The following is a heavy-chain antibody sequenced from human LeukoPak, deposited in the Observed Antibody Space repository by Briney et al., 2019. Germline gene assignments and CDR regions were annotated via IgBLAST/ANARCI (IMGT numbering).Heavy chain of an antibody. J-gene: IGHJ5*02. CDR3: ASSSIAAAATFDP. CDR1: GGSISGDF. CDR2: IYYSGGT. V-gene: IGHV4-59*08. D-gene: IGHD6-13*01. Sequence: SETLSLTCTVSGGSISGDFWSWIRQPPGKGLEWIGYIYYSGGTNYNPSLKSRVTISVDTSKNQFSLKLSSVTAADTAVYYCASSSIAAAATFDPWGQGTLVTVSS.